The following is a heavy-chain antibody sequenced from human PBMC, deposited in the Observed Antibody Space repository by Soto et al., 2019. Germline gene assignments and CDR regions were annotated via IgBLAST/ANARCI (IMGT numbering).Heavy chain of an antibody. D-gene: IGHD5-18*01. J-gene: IGHJ4*02. Sequence: SETLSLTCTVFGGSISSYYWSWIRLPPGKGLEWIGYIYYSGSTNYNPSLKSRVTISVDTSKNQFSLKLSSVTAADTAVYYCARDNGYSYGYTLDHWGQGTLVTVS. CDR2: IYYSGST. CDR3: ARDNGYSYGYTLDH. V-gene: IGHV4-59*01. CDR1: GGSISSYY.